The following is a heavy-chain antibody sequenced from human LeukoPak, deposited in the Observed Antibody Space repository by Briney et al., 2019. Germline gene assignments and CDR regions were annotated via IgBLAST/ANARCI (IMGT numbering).Heavy chain of an antibody. CDR1: GYSISSDYY. D-gene: IGHD2-21*01. J-gene: IGHJ4*02. CDR2: INHSGST. V-gene: IGHV4-38-2*02. Sequence: PSETLSLTCTVSGYSISSDYYWAWIRQPPGKGLEWIGSINHSGSTNYNPSLKSRVTISVDTSKNQFSLKLSSVTAADTAVYYCARGRALFDWGQGTLVTVSS. CDR3: ARGRALFD.